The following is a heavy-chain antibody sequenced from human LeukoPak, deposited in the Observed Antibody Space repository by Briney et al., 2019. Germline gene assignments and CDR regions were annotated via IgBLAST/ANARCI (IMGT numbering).Heavy chain of an antibody. D-gene: IGHD1-26*01. CDR1: GFTVSSNY. CDR3: ARGVQPYYIDY. CDR2: IYSGGST. V-gene: IGHV3-53*01. J-gene: IGHJ4*02. Sequence: GGSLRLSCAASGFTVSSNYMSWVRQAPGKGLEWVSVIYSGGSTFSADSVKGRFTISRDNSKNTLYLQMNSLRAEDTAVYYCARGVQPYYIDYWGQGTLVTVFS.